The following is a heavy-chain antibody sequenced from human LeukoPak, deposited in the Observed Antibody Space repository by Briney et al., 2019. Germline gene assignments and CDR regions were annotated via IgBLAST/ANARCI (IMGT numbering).Heavy chain of an antibody. D-gene: IGHD2-21*02. CDR3: ARKRLSTLTQHYYYYYGMDV. CDR1: GYTFTSYD. V-gene: IGHV1-8*01. J-gene: IGHJ6*02. Sequence: GASVKVSCKASGYTFTSYDINWVRQATGQGLEWMGWMNPNSGNTGYAQKFQGRVTMTRNTSISTAYMELSSLRSEDTAVYYCARKRLSTLTQHYYYYYGMDVWGQGTTVTVSS. CDR2: MNPNSGNT.